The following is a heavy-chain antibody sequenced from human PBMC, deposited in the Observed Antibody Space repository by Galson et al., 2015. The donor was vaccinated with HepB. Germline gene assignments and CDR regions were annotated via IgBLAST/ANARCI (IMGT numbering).Heavy chain of an antibody. D-gene: IGHD1-26*01. Sequence: SLRLWCAASGFIFNNYAMTWVRQPPGKGLEWVSSISGGGGNTFYSESVKGRFTISRDNSKNTLFLQMNSLRADDTAVYSCAKSLRHYPYDMDVWRPGTTVSVPS. V-gene: IGHV3-23*01. CDR2: ISGGGGNT. CDR3: AKSLRHYPYDMDV. CDR1: GFIFNNYA. J-gene: IGHJ6*02.